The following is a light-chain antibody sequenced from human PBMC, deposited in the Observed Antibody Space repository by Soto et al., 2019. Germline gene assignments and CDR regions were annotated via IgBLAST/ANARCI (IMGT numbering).Light chain of an antibody. CDR2: DAS. J-gene: IGKJ4*01. CDR1: QSVSSY. Sequence: EIVLTQSPATLSLSPGERATLSCRANQSVSSYLAWFQQKPGQAPRLLIYDASNRATGIPARFSGSGSGTDFTLTISSLEPEDSAVYYCQQRYNWVTFGGGTKVEIK. V-gene: IGKV3-11*01. CDR3: QQRYNWVT.